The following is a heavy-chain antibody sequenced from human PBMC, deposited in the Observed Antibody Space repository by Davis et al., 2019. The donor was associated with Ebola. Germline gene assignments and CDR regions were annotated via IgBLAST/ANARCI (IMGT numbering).Heavy chain of an antibody. CDR1: GYTFTRYW. V-gene: IGHV5-51*01. Sequence: GGSLRLSCKASGYTFTRYWIVWVRQMPGKGLEWMGIIYPGDSDTRYSPSFLGQVIFSADKSMSTAYLQWSSLKASDTATYYCARAPYYYDVSGFYVDSWGQGTLVTVSS. CDR3: ARAPYYYDVSGFYVDS. CDR2: IYPGDSDT. D-gene: IGHD3-22*01. J-gene: IGHJ4*02.